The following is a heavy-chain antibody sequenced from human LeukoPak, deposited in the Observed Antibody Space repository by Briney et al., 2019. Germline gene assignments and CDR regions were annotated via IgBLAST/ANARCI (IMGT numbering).Heavy chain of an antibody. CDR3: ARLGEDAFDI. D-gene: IGHD3-16*01. CDR2: IYPGDSDT. J-gene: IGHJ3*02. V-gene: IGHV5-51*01. CDR1: GYSFTSYR. Sequence: PGESLKISCKGSGYSFTSYRIGGVGQRPGKGLEGMGIIYPGDSDTRYSPSVQGQVTIAADKSISTPYLQWSSLQASHTAMYYCARLGEDAFDIWGQATMITVSS.